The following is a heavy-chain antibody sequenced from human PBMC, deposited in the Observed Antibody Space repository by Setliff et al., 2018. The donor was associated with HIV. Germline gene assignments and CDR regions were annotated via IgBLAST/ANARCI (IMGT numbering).Heavy chain of an antibody. CDR2: IRYDGSQK. CDR1: VFTFNNYG. V-gene: IGHV3-30*02. J-gene: IGHJ4*02. D-gene: IGHD6-13*01. Sequence: GGSLRLSCAASVFTFNNYGMNWVRQAPGKGLEWVAFIRYDGSQKYYVDSVKGRFTISRDNAKNSLYLQMNSLRADDTAVYYCARDGVAAGLYFDQWGQGALVTVSS. CDR3: ARDGVAAGLYFDQ.